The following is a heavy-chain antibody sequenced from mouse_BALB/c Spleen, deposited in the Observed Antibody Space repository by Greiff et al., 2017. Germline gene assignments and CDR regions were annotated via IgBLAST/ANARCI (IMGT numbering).Heavy chain of an antibody. CDR2: INPSNGRT. D-gene: IGHD2-3*01. CDR3: ARSPDGYLFDY. V-gene: IGHV1S81*02. CDR1: GYTFTSYW. Sequence: VQLQQSGAELVKPGASVKLSCKASGYTFTSYWMHWVKQRPGQGLEWIGEINPSNGRTNYNEKFKSKATLTVDKSSSTAYMQLSSLTSEDSAVYYCARSPDGYLFDYWGQGTTLTVSS. J-gene: IGHJ2*01.